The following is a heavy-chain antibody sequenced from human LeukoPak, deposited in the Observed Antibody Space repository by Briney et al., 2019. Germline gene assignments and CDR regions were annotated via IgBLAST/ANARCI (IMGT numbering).Heavy chain of an antibody. D-gene: IGHD6-13*01. CDR2: ISHDGTNK. Sequence: GGSLRLSCAPSGFTFSSYGMQWVRQAPRKGLEWVTFISHDGTNKYYADSAKGPCTISRDHSKNTVYLQMNILRPRDPALYYCPKGSAGTGVGWFDSWGQGTLVIVSS. CDR3: PKGSAGTGVGWFDS. CDR1: GFTFSSYG. J-gene: IGHJ5*01. V-gene: IGHV3-30*02.